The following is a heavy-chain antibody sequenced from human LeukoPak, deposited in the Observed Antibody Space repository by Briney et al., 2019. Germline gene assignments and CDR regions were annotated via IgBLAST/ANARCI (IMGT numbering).Heavy chain of an antibody. V-gene: IGHV4-59*01. Sequence: PSETLSLTCTVSGGSISSYYWSWIRQPPGKGLEWIGYINYRGSTNYNPSLKSRVTISVDTSKNQFSLKLSSVTAADTAVYYCARGELGYCSGGICYQEYFQHWGQGTLVTVSS. CDR3: ARGELGYCSGGICYQEYFQH. J-gene: IGHJ1*01. CDR2: INYRGST. D-gene: IGHD2-15*01. CDR1: GGSISSYY.